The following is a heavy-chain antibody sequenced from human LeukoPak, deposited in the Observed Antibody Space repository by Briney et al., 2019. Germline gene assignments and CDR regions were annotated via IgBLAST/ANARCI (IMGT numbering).Heavy chain of an antibody. CDR2: IYHSGST. CDR1: GYSISSGYY. V-gene: IGHV4-38-2*02. D-gene: IGHD3-16*02. Sequence: SETLSLTCAVSGYSISSGYYWGWIRQPPGKGLEWIGSIYHSGSTYYNPSLKSRVTISVDTSKNQFSLKLSSVTAADTAVYYCARDRYRGQTYYYYYMGVWGKGTTVTVSS. CDR3: ARDRYRGQTYYYYYMGV. J-gene: IGHJ6*03.